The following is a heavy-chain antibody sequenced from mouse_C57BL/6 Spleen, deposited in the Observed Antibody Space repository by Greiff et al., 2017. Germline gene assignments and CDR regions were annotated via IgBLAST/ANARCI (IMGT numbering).Heavy chain of an antibody. J-gene: IGHJ3*01. CDR2: IWSGGST. Sequence: VQLQQSGPGLVQPSQSLSITCTVSGFSLTSYGVHWVRQSPGKGLEWLGVIWSGGSTDYNAAFISRLSISKDNSKSQVFFKMNSLQADDTAIYYCASPYYSNYVWFAYWGQGTLVTVSA. CDR3: ASPYYSNYVWFAY. V-gene: IGHV2-2*01. CDR1: GFSLTSYG. D-gene: IGHD2-5*01.